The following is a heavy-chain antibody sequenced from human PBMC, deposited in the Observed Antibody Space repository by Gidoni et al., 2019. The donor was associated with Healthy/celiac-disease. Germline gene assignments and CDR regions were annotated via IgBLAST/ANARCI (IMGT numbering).Heavy chain of an antibody. D-gene: IGHD3-10*01. Sequence: QVQLQQSGPGLVKPSQTLSLTCAIPGDSVSSNSAAWNWIRQSPSRGLEWLGRTYYRSKWYNDYAVSVKSRITINPDTSKNQFSLQLNSVTPEDTAVYYCARDRADGLLWFGESYYFDYWGQGTLVTVSS. CDR2: TYYRSKWYN. V-gene: IGHV6-1*01. J-gene: IGHJ4*02. CDR1: GDSVSSNSAA. CDR3: ARDRADGLLWFGESYYFDY.